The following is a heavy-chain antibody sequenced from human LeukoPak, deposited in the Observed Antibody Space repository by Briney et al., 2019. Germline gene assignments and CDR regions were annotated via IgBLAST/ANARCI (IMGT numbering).Heavy chain of an antibody. J-gene: IGHJ4*02. V-gene: IGHV1-24*01. CDR2: FDPEDGET. CDR1: GYTLTELS. Sequence: ASVKVSCKVSGYTLTELSMHWVRQAPGKGLEWMGGFDPEDGETIYARKFQGRVTMTEDTSTDTAYMELSSLRSEDTAVYYCATAGSGRYLGVGFDYWGQGTLVTVSS. CDR3: ATAGSGRYLGVGFDY. D-gene: IGHD6-19*01.